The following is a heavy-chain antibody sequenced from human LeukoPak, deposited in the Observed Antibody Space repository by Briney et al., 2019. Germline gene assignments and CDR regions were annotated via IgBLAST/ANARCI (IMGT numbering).Heavy chain of an antibody. CDR2: IYTSGST. V-gene: IGHV4-4*07. Sequence: SQTLSLTCTVSGGSISSYYWSWIRQPAGKGLEWIGRIYTSGSTNYNPSLKTRVTMPVDTSKNQFSLRLSSVTAADPAVYYCSSGIVVVPAGNSFDWWYCDLWGRGT. CDR1: GGSISSYY. D-gene: IGHD2-2*01. J-gene: IGHJ2*01. CDR3: SSGIVVVPAGNSFDWWYCDL.